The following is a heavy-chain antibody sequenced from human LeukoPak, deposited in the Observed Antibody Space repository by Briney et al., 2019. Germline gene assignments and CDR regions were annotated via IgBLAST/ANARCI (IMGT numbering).Heavy chain of an antibody. J-gene: IGHJ4*02. V-gene: IGHV3-30*02. Sequence: GGFLRLSCLASGFTVSAYGMQWVRQAPGKGLEWVAFIRYDGGETFYADSVKGRFTISRDNSKNTLYLQMNSLRAEDTAVYYCARGVRGSSWLSFDYWGQGTLVIVSS. CDR1: GFTVSAYG. D-gene: IGHD6-13*01. CDR3: ARGVRGSSWLSFDY. CDR2: IRYDGGET.